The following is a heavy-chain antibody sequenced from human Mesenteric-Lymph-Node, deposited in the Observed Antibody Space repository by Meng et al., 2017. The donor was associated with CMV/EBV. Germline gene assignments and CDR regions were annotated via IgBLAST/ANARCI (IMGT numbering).Heavy chain of an antibody. CDR2: VYYSGSS. J-gene: IGHJ4*02. D-gene: IGHD2-8*01. CDR1: GFTFSSYA. Sequence: GSLRLSCAASGFTFSSYAMSWVRQPPGKGLEWIGSVYYSGSSWYTPSLRSRLTISVDTSKNQFSLKLSSVTAADTALYFCARRGTNTELLDYWGQGALVTVSS. CDR3: ARRGTNTELLDY. V-gene: IGHV4-39*01.